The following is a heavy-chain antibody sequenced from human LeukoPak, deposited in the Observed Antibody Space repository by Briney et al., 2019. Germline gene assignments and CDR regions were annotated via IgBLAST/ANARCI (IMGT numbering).Heavy chain of an antibody. CDR1: LFTLTSYS. CDR2: IISIISYI. CDR3: ARDCGGDCFDAFDI. V-gene: IGHV3-21*01. D-gene: IGHD2-21*02. Sequence: PGGSLRLSCAASLFTLTSYSMNWVRPGPGRGLEWASSIISIISYIYNATSVKGPFTISRANAKNSVYMQMNSLRAEDTAVYYCARDCGGDCFDAFDIWGQGTMVTVSS. J-gene: IGHJ3*02.